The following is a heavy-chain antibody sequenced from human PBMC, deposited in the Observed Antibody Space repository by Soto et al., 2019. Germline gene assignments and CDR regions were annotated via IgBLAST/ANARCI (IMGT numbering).Heavy chain of an antibody. CDR1: GGTISGYY. Sequence: QVHLQESGPGLVKPSETLSLTCSVSGGTISGYYWTWIRQPAGKGLEWIGRIYSSGNTKYNPSLQSRVTMSLDTSDNQFSRRLTSVTAAGTAVYYCARGKRFSAWFDPWGQGTLVTVSS. V-gene: IGHV4-4*07. D-gene: IGHD3-3*01. CDR2: IYSSGNT. J-gene: IGHJ5*02. CDR3: ARGKRFSAWFDP.